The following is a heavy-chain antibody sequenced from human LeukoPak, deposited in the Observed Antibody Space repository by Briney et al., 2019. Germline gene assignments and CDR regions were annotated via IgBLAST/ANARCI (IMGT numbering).Heavy chain of an antibody. V-gene: IGHV3-30-3*01. CDR2: ISYDGSNK. CDR1: GFTFVSYA. J-gene: IGHJ4*02. Sequence: GGPLRLSCAASGFTFVSYAMHGFGRAPGKGLGWVAVISYDGSNKYYADSVKGRFTISRDNSKNTLYLQMNSLRAEDTAVYYCARGSGGDRYFDYWGQGTLVTVSS. D-gene: IGHD2-21*02. CDR3: ARGSGGDRYFDY.